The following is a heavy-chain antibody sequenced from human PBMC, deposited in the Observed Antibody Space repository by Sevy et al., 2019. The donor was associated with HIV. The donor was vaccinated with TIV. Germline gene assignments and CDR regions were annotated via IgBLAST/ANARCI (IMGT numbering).Heavy chain of an antibody. D-gene: IGHD2-2*01. Sequence: GGSLRLSCAASGFTFDDYAMHWVRQAPGKGLEWVSGISWNSGSIGDADSVKGRFTISRDNAKNSLFLQMNSLRPEDTALYYCAKATGIPALGYFDLWGRGTLVTVSS. CDR1: GFTFDDYA. CDR3: AKATGIPALGYFDL. J-gene: IGHJ2*01. V-gene: IGHV3-9*01. CDR2: ISWNSGSI.